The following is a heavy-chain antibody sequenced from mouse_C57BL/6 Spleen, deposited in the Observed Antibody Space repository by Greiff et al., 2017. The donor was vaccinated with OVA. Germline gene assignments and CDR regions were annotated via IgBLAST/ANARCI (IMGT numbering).Heavy chain of an antibody. D-gene: IGHD6-1*01. Sequence: EVQRVESEAGLVQPGSSMKLSCTASGFTFSDYYMAWVRQVPEKGLEWVANINYDGSSTYYLDSLKSRFIMARDNAKNILYLQMSSLKYEDTATYYCTRESLRSYFDYWGQGTTLTVSS. V-gene: IGHV5-16*01. J-gene: IGHJ2*01. CDR1: GFTFSDYY. CDR2: INYDGSST. CDR3: TRESLRSYFDY.